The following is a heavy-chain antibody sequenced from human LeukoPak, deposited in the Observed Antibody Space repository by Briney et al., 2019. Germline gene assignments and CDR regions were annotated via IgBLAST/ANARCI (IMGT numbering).Heavy chain of an antibody. J-gene: IGHJ4*02. Sequence: GASVKVSCKASGGTFSSYAISWVRQAPGQGLEWMGGIIPIFGTANYAQKFQGRVTITADESTSTAYMELSSLRSEDTAVYYCARDLIHSGYNWNYGSFDYWGQGTLVTVSS. CDR1: GGTFSSYA. D-gene: IGHD1-7*01. CDR3: ARDLIHSGYNWNYGSFDY. V-gene: IGHV1-69*13. CDR2: IIPIFGTA.